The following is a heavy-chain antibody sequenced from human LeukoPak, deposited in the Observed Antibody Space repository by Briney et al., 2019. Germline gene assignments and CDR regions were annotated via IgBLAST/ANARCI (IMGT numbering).Heavy chain of an antibody. D-gene: IGHD4-17*01. CDR1: GFTFSSYW. J-gene: IGHJ4*02. V-gene: IGHV3-7*01. CDR2: IKQDGSEK. CDR3: ARVRDYGDFPFYFGY. Sequence: GGSLRLSCAASGFTFSSYWMSWVRQAPGKGLEWVANIKQDGSEKYYVDSVKGRFTISRDNAKNSLYLQMNSLRAEDTAVYYCARVRDYGDFPFYFGYWGQGTLVTVSS.